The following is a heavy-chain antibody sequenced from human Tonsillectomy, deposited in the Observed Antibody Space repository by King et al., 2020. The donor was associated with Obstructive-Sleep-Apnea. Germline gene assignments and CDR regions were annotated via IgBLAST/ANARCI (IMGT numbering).Heavy chain of an antibody. CDR2: IHYSGSS. Sequence: QLQESGPGLVKPSETLSLTCSVSGGSVSSTRYYWGWIRQPPGKGLEWIGSIHYSGSSYYNPSLKSRVTISLDTSKNQCSLNLSSVTAADTSVYYCAGDYTVTYYNVRVPDYCGQGALVTVSS. D-gene: IGHD3-10*01. CDR3: AGDYTVTYYNVRVPDY. V-gene: IGHV4-39*07. J-gene: IGHJ4*02. CDR1: GGSVSSTRYY.